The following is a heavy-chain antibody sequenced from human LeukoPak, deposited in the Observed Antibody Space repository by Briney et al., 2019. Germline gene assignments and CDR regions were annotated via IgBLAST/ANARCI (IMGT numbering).Heavy chain of an antibody. CDR2: ISGSGGST. D-gene: IGHD3-22*01. V-gene: IGHV3-23*01. J-gene: IGHJ4*01. CDR1: GFTFSSYA. Sequence: GGSLRLSCAASGFTFSSYAMSWVRQAPGKGLEWVSAISGSGGSTYYADSVKGRFTISRDNSKNTLYLQMNSLRAEDTAVYYCXKEXEXXDXXXXXGYWXXGTLVTVS. CDR3: XKEXEXXDXXXXXGY.